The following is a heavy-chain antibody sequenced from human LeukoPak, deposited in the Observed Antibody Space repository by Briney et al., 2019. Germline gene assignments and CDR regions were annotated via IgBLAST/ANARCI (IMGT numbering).Heavy chain of an antibody. CDR1: GGSISRHY. J-gene: IGHJ4*02. V-gene: IGHV4-59*11. CDR3: ARSLGDGYNFGY. Sequence: SETLSLTCTLSGGSISRHYRSWIRQPPAKGREGIGYIYYSGSTNHNPSLKSRSTISVDTSKNQFSLKLGYVTAADTAVYYCARSLGDGYNFGYWGQGTLVTVSS. D-gene: IGHD5-24*01. CDR2: IYYSGST.